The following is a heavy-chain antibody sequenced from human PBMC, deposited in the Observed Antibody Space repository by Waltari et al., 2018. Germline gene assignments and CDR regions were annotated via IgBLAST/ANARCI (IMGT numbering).Heavy chain of an antibody. J-gene: IGHJ4*02. CDR3: ARDRGSWYYFDY. CDR2: IIPILGIA. D-gene: IGHD6-13*01. Sequence: QVQLVQSGAEVKKPGSSVKVSCKASGGTFSSYAINWVLQAPGQGFEWMGGIIPILGIANYAQKFQGRVTITADKSTSTAYMELSSLRSEDTAVYYCARDRGSWYYFDYWGQGTLVTVSS. V-gene: IGHV1-69*10. CDR1: GGTFSSYA.